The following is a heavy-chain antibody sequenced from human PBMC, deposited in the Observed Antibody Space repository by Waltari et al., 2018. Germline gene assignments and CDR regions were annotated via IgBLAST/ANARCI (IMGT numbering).Heavy chain of an antibody. Sequence: QAQLVQSGAEVRKPGASVKVSCQASGSFLSDHYIPWVPQAPGQGLEWMGWINPKSGDIKSAQKFQGRVTMARDTAIGTVYMDLSSLRSDDTALYYCARDRAHSGRYPDAFDIWGQGTMVTVSS. CDR2: INPKSGDI. D-gene: IGHD1-26*01. CDR3: ARDRAHSGRYPDAFDI. V-gene: IGHV1-2*02. CDR1: GSFLSDHY. J-gene: IGHJ3*02.